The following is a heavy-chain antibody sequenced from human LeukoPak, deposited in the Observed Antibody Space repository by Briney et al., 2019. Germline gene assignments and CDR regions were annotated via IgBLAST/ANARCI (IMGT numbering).Heavy chain of an antibody. D-gene: IGHD3-22*01. CDR1: GYTFTGYY. Sequence: ASVKVSCKASGYTFTGYYMHWVRQAPGQGLEWMGWINPNSGGTNYAQKFQGRVTMTRDTSISTAYMELSRLRPDDTAVYYCARDYYYDSSGYAPFDYWGQGTLVTVSS. J-gene: IGHJ4*02. V-gene: IGHV1-2*02. CDR3: ARDYYYDSSGYAPFDY. CDR2: INPNSGGT.